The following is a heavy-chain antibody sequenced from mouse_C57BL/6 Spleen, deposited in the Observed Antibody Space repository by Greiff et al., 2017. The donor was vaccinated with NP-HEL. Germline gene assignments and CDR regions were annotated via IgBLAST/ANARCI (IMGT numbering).Heavy chain of an antibody. J-gene: IGHJ3*01. D-gene: IGHD2-4*01. CDR3: ARSPYDYDPAWFAY. CDR2: IYPGDGDT. CDR1: GYAFSSSW. V-gene: IGHV1-82*01. Sequence: VQLVESGPELVKPGASVKISCKASGYAFSSSWMNWVKQRPGKGLEWIGRIYPGDGDTNYNGKFKGKATLTADKSSSTAYMQLSSLTSEDSAVYFCARSPYDYDPAWFAYWGQGTLVTVSA.